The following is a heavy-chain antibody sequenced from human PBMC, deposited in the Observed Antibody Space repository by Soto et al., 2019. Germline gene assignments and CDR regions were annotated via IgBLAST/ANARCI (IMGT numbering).Heavy chain of an antibody. Sequence: QVQLVESGGGVVQPGRSLRLSCAASGFTFSSYGMHWVRQAPGKGLEWVVVISYDGSNKYYADSVKGRFTISRDNSKNTLYLQMNSLRAEDTAVYYCAKDPSPFIVVVVAARPDYWGQGTLVTVSS. CDR2: ISYDGSNK. CDR1: GFTFSSYG. CDR3: AKDPSPFIVVVVAARPDY. J-gene: IGHJ4*02. D-gene: IGHD2-15*01. V-gene: IGHV3-30*18.